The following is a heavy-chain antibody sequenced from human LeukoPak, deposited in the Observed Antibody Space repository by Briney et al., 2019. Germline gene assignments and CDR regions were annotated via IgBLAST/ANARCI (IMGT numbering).Heavy chain of an antibody. D-gene: IGHD2-2*02. J-gene: IGHJ3*02. V-gene: IGHV3-21*01. CDR1: GFTFSSYS. CDR3: ARDTHCSSTSCYNAFDI. CDR2: ISSSSTYI. Sequence: GGSLRLSCAASGFTFSSYSMNWVRQAPGKGLEWVSSISSSSTYIYYADSLKGRFTISRDDAKNSLSLQMNSLRDEDTAVYYCARDTHCSSTSCYNAFDIWGQGTMVTVSS.